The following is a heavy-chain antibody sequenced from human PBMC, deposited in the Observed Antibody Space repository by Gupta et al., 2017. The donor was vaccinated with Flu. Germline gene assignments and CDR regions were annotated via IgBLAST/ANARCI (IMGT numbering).Heavy chain of an antibody. CDR2: INANGGST. J-gene: IGHJ1*01. CDR3: AKEGGSYFQH. Sequence: EVQLLESGGGLVQPGGSLRLSCAAPGFIFSSYAMSWVRQAPGKGLEWVSGINANGGSTYYADSVKGRFTISRDNSKNTVYLQMDSLRAEDTAVYYCAKEGGSYFQHWGQGTLVTVSS. CDR1: GFIFSSYA. V-gene: IGHV3-23*01. D-gene: IGHD1-26*01.